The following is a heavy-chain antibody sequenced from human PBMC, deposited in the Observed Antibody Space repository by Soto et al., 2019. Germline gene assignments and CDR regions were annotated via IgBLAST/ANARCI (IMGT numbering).Heavy chain of an antibody. CDR2: IIPILGIA. J-gene: IGHJ6*03. Sequence: SVKVSCKASGGTFSSYTISWVRQAPGQGLEWMGRIIPILGIANYAQKFQGRVTITADKSTSTAYMELSSLRSEDTAVYYCATYYGPYYDILTGYQGHYYYYMDVWGKGTTVTVSS. D-gene: IGHD3-9*01. CDR3: ATYYGPYYDILTGYQGHYYYYMDV. CDR1: GGTFSSYT. V-gene: IGHV1-69*02.